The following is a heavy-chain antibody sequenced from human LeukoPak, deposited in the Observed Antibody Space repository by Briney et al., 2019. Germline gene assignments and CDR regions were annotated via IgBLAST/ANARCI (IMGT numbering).Heavy chain of an antibody. CDR3: ASSDYYDSSGLDF. CDR2: IYTSRST. J-gene: IGHJ4*02. Sequence: SQTLSLTCTVSGDSISSETYFWSWVRQPAGKGLEWIGRIYTSRSTNYNPSLKSRVTISLDTSKNQFSLKLSSVTAADTAVYYCASSDYYDSSGLDFWGQGTLVTVSS. CDR1: GDSISSETYF. D-gene: IGHD3-22*01. V-gene: IGHV4-61*02.